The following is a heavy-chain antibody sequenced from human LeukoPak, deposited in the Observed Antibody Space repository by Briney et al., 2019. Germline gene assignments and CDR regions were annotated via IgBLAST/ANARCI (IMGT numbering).Heavy chain of an antibody. J-gene: IGHJ4*02. CDR1: GFTFSNFA. D-gene: IGHD6-19*01. CDR2: ISPDGNYI. CDR3: VSQRDHRVAVAGSFDN. V-gene: IGHV3-23*01. Sequence: PGGSLRLSCAASGFTFSNFAMSWVSQTPGTGLAWLSAISPDGNYIYYADSVKGRFTTSRDNSKNTLYLQMTSLRVEDTAVYFCVSQRDHRVAVAGSFDNWGQGTLISVSP.